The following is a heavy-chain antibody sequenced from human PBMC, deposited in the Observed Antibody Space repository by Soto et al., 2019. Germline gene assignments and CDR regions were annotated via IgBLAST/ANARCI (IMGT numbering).Heavy chain of an antibody. CDR1: GFTFSSYG. V-gene: IGHV3-30*18. Sequence: SGGSLRLSCAASGFTFSSYGMHWVRQAPGKGLEWVAVISYDGSNKYYADSVKGRFTISRDNSKNTLYLQMNSLRAEDTAVYYCAKELYYYDSSGPITTAYYWYYGMDVWGQGTTVTVS. J-gene: IGHJ6*02. D-gene: IGHD3-22*01. CDR2: ISYDGSNK. CDR3: AKELYYYDSSGPITTAYYWYYGMDV.